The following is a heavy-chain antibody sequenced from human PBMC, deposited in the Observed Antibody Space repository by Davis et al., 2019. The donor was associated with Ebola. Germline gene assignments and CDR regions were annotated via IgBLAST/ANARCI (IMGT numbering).Heavy chain of an antibody. CDR2: IYYSGST. Sequence: MPSETLSLTCAVYGGSFSGYYWSWIRQPPGKGLEWIGYIYYSGSTNYNPSLKSRVTISVDTSKNQFSLKLSSVTAADTAVYYCVGVNYYGMDVWGQGTTVTVSS. D-gene: IGHD3-16*01. CDR3: VGVNYYGMDV. V-gene: IGHV4-59*08. CDR1: GGSFSGYY. J-gene: IGHJ6*02.